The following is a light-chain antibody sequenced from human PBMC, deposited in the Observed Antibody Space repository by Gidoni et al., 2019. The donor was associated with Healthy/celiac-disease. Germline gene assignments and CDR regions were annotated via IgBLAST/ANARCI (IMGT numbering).Light chain of an antibody. J-gene: IGKJ4*01. CDR2: GAS. Sequence: EIVLTQSPGTLSLSPGERATLSCRASQSVSSSYLAWDQQKPGQAPRLLIYGASSRATGIPDRFSGSGSGTDFTLTISRLEPEDFAVYYCQQYGSSPPLTFXGXTKVEIK. V-gene: IGKV3-20*01. CDR1: QSVSSSY. CDR3: QQYGSSPPLT.